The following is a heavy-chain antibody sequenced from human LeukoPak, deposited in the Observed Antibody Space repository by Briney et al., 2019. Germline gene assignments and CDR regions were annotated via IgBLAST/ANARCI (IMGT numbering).Heavy chain of an antibody. Sequence: GASVKVSCKASGYTFTSYAMHWVRQAPGQRLEWMGWINAGNGNTKYSQKFQGRVTITRDTSASTAYMELSSLRSDDTAVYYCARAPDYYDSSGSDYWGQGTLVTVSS. D-gene: IGHD3-22*01. V-gene: IGHV1-3*01. CDR1: GYTFTSYA. CDR2: INAGNGNT. CDR3: ARAPDYYDSSGSDY. J-gene: IGHJ4*02.